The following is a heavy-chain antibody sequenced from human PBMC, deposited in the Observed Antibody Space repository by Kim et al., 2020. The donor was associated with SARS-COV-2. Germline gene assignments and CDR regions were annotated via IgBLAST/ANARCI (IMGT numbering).Heavy chain of an antibody. Sequence: GRFTISRDNSKNTLYLQMGSLRAEDMAVYYCARDPEYYDFWSGFPGAFDIWGQGTMVTVSS. J-gene: IGHJ3*02. D-gene: IGHD3-3*01. CDR3: ARDPEYYDFWSGFPGAFDI. V-gene: IGHV3-64*01.